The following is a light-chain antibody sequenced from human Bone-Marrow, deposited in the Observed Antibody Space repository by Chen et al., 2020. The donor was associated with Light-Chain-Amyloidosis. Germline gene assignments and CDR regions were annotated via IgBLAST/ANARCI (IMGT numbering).Light chain of an antibody. CDR2: GSS. CDR1: QTISINY. V-gene: IGKV3-20*01. CDR3: QQYGTSPLT. J-gene: IGKJ4*01. Sequence: ELVLTQSPGTLSLSPGEGANLSCRASQTISINYLTWYQQKFGQAPRLLIYGSSSRATGIPDRFTGSGSGTDFTLTINRLEPEEFAMYYCQQYGTSPLTVGGGTKVEIK.